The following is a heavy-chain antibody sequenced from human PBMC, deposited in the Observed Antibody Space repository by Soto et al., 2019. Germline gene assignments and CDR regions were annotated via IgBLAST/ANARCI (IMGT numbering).Heavy chain of an antibody. Sequence: PSETLSLTCTVSGDSISGYYWSWIRQAPGKGLEWIGYTYYTGRTDYNPSLKSRVTMSVDTSKNKFSLELTSVTAADTAVYFCAKVLGSSSSRPPFDYCGQGTLVTVSS. D-gene: IGHD6-6*01. CDR3: AKVLGSSSSRPPFDY. CDR1: GDSISGYY. J-gene: IGHJ4*02. CDR2: TYYTGRT. V-gene: IGHV4-59*01.